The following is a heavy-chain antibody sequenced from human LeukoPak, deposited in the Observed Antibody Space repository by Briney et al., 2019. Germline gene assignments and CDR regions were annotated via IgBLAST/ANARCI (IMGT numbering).Heavy chain of an antibody. Sequence: GGSLRLSCAASGFTFSSYSMNWVRQAPGKGLEWVSSIDSSGSYIYHADSVKGRFTISRDSSKNTLYLQMNSLRAEDTAVYYCAKGKITGDYWGQGTLVTVSS. D-gene: IGHD1-14*01. J-gene: IGHJ4*02. CDR3: AKGKITGDY. CDR2: IDSSGSYI. CDR1: GFTFSSYS. V-gene: IGHV3-21*01.